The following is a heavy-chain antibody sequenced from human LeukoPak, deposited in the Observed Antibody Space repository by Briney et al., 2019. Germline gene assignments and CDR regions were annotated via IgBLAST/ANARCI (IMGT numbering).Heavy chain of an antibody. J-gene: IGHJ4*02. D-gene: IGHD6-13*01. Sequence: SGGSLRLSCAASGFTFSSYGMPWVRQAPGKGLEWVAVISYDGSNKYYADSVKGRFTISRDNSKNTLYLQMDSLRAEDTAVYYCAKLGGAAAGTSLDYWGQGTLVTVSS. V-gene: IGHV3-30*18. CDR1: GFTFSSYG. CDR3: AKLGGAAAGTSLDY. CDR2: ISYDGSNK.